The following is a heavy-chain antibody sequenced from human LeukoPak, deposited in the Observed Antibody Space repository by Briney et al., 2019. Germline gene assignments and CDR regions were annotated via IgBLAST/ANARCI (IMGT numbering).Heavy chain of an antibody. CDR3: ARDCLADSSGPDF. CDR2: IKQDGSEK. CDR1: GFTFSSYS. V-gene: IGHV3-7*01. J-gene: IGHJ4*02. Sequence: GGSLRLSCAASGFTFSSYSMTWVRQAPGKGLEWVASIKQDGSEKYYVDSVKGRFTISRDNAKNSLYLQIYNLRAEDTAVYYCARDCLADSSGPDFWGQGTLVTVSS. D-gene: IGHD3-22*01.